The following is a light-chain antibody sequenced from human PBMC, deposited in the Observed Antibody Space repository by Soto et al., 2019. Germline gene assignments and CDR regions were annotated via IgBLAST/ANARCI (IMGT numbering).Light chain of an antibody. J-gene: IGKJ1*01. CDR3: QQYIYWPRT. CDR2: DVS. V-gene: IGKV3-15*01. Sequence: EIVMTQSPATLSVSPGERATLSCRASQGVSSSLAWYQQTAGQAPRLLIYDVSTSATGIPARFSGSGSGTEFTLTISSLQSEDFAVYYCQQYIYWPRTFGQGTRVEI. CDR1: QGVSSS.